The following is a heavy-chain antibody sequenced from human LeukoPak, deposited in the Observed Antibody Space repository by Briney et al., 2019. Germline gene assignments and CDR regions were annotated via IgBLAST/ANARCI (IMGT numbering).Heavy chain of an antibody. Sequence: KSSETLSLTCVVSGVPFNGYYWSWIRQSPVKGLEWIGEVSPGGYARYNPSLQSRVSISVETSDNQMSLRLRSVTAADTAMYYCARTRCCFGHNACYNHWARGTPVTVSS. CDR1: GVPFNGYY. V-gene: IGHV4-34*01. CDR2: VSPGGYA. J-gene: IGHJ5*02. CDR3: ARTRCCFGHNACYNH. D-gene: IGHD3-16*02.